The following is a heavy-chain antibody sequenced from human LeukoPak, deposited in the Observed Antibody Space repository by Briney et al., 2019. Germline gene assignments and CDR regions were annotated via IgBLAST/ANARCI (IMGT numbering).Heavy chain of an antibody. J-gene: IGHJ4*02. V-gene: IGHV3-23*01. CDR2: ISGSGGST. D-gene: IGHD3-16*02. Sequence: PGGSLRLSCAASGFTFSSYAMSWVRQAPGKGLEWVSAISGSGGSTYYADSVKGRFTISRDNSKNTLYLQMNSLRAEDTAVYYCAKIEEWGSYRWYYFDYWGQGTLVTVSS. CDR1: GFTFSSYA. CDR3: AKIEEWGSYRWYYFDY.